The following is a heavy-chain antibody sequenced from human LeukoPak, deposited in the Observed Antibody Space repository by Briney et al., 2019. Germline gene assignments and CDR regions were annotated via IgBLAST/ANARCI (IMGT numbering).Heavy chain of an antibody. J-gene: IGHJ3*02. Sequence: SETLSLTCTVSGGSISSSSYYWGWIRQPPGKGLEWIGNIYYSGTTYYNPSLKSRVTISVDTSKNQFSLKLSSVTAADTAVYYCARQSYYDFWSVPDAFDIWGQGTMVTVSS. D-gene: IGHD3-3*01. CDR2: IYYSGTT. V-gene: IGHV4-39*01. CDR1: GGSISSSSYY. CDR3: ARQSYYDFWSVPDAFDI.